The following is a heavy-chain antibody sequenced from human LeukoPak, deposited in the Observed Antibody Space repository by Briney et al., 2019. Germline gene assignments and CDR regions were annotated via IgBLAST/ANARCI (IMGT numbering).Heavy chain of an antibody. CDR2: IYYSGST. CDR1: GASVSSGSYY. CDR3: AREQGSPVGATEFGY. V-gene: IGHV4-61*01. Sequence: SETLSLTCNVSGASVSSGSYYWSWIRQPPGKGLEWIGYIYYSGSTYYNPSLKSRVTISVDTSKNQFSLKLSSVTAADTAVYYCAREQGSPVGATEFGYWGQGTLVTVSS. J-gene: IGHJ4*02. D-gene: IGHD1-26*01.